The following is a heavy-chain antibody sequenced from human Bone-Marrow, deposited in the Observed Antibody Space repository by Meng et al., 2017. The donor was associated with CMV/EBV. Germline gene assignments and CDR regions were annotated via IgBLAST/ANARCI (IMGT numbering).Heavy chain of an antibody. CDR2: IIPILGIA. Sequence: SVKVFCKASGGTFSSYAISWVRQAPGQGLEWMGGIIPILGIANYAQKFQGRVTITADKSTSTAYMELSSLRSEDTAVYYCARGALGYCSGGSCCYGMDVWGQGTTVTVSS. J-gene: IGHJ6*02. CDR1: GGTFSSYA. V-gene: IGHV1-69*10. D-gene: IGHD2-15*01. CDR3: ARGALGYCSGGSCCYGMDV.